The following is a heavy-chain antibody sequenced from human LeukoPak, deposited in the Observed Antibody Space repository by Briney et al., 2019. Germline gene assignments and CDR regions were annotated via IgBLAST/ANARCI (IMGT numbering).Heavy chain of an antibody. CDR2: ISWNSGSI. D-gene: IGHD1-14*01. CDR1: GFTFDDYA. J-gene: IGHJ3*02. CDR3: AKAIPTGNAFDI. Sequence: PGGSLRLSCAASGFTFDDYAMHWVRQAPGRGLEWVSGISWNSGSIGYADSVKGRFTISRDNAKNSLYLQMNSLRAEDMALNYCAKAIPTGNAFDIWGQGTMVTVSS. V-gene: IGHV3-9*03.